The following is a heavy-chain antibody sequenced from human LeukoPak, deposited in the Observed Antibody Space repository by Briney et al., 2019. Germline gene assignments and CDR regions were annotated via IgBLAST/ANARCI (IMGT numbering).Heavy chain of an antibody. V-gene: IGHV4-39*02. CDR3: SRHSHYVAVARRLDFDL. CDR1: GCTISTTCYH. D-gene: IGHD6-19*01. CDR2: ICDSGTI. J-gene: IGHJ4*02. Sequence: SETLAVTCAVSGCTISTTCYHWGWLRQPPGKGLEGIGTICDSGTINYNPPLKSRVNISVDPSKNHPSLTLRSVTAADPAVYYCSRHSHYVAVARRLDFDLWRKGTLVTVSS.